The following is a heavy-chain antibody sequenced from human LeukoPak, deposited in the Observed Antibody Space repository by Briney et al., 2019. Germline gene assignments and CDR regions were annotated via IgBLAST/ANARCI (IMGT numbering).Heavy chain of an antibody. J-gene: IGHJ3*02. Sequence: ASVRVSYKASGYTFTSYGISWVRQAPGQGLEWMGWISAYNGNTNYAQKLQGRVTMTTDTSTSTAYMELRSLRSDDTAVYYCLCRLHDAFDIWGQGTMVTVSS. CDR3: LCRLHDAFDI. D-gene: IGHD6-25*01. CDR1: GYTFTSYG. V-gene: IGHV1-18*01. CDR2: ISAYNGNT.